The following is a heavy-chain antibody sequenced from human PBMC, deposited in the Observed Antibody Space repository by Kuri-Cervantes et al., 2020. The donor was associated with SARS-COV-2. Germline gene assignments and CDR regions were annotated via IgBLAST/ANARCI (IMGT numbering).Heavy chain of an antibody. V-gene: IGHV4-39*01. CDR1: GDSITSSSYY. CDR3: VTSLPRSGWDGEDAFDI. Sequence: SETLSLICTVSGDSITSSSYYWGWIRQPPGKGLEWIGNIYNSGSTYYNPSLKSRVTISVDTSKKQFSLRLSSVTAADAAVYYCVTSLPRSGWDGEDAFDIWGQGTMVTVSS. J-gene: IGHJ3*02. D-gene: IGHD6-19*01. CDR2: IYNSGST.